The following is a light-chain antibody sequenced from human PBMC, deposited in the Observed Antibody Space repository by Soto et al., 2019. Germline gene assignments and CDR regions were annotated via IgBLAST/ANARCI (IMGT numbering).Light chain of an antibody. J-gene: IGKJ4*01. CDR2: GAS. CDR3: QQYGSSPLT. CDR1: QSVSSNY. Sequence: EIVLTQSPGTLSLSPGERATLSCRASQSVSSNYLAWYQQKPGQPPRLLIYGASSRATGIPDRFSGSGSATEFTLTVSRLEPEDFAVYYCQQYGSSPLTFGGGTNVEIK. V-gene: IGKV3-20*01.